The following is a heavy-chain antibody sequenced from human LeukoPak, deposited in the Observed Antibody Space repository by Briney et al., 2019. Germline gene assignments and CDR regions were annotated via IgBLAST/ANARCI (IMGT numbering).Heavy chain of an antibody. V-gene: IGHV1-46*01. CDR3: ARGPYYYDSSGYYKAEYFQH. D-gene: IGHD3-22*01. J-gene: IGHJ1*01. CDR1: GYTFTSYY. Sequence: GASVTVSCKASGYTFTSYYMHWVRQAPGQGLEWMGIINPSGGSTSHAQKFQGRVTMTRDTSTSTVYMELSSLRSEDTAVYYCARGPYYYDSSGYYKAEYFQHWGQGTLVTVSS. CDR2: INPSGGST.